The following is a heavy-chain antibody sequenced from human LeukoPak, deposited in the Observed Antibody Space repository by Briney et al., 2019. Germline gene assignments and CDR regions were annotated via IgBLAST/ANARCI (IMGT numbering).Heavy chain of an antibody. CDR1: GFTFSSYG. V-gene: IGHV3-30*03. CDR3: ARDGDGDYTFDY. J-gene: IGHJ4*02. CDR2: ISYDGSNK. Sequence: GGSLRLSCAASGFTFSSYGMHWVRQAPGKGLEWVAVISYDGSNKYYADSVKGRFTISRDNSKNTLYLQMGSLRAEDMAVYYCARDGDGDYTFDYWGQGTLVTVSS. D-gene: IGHD4-17*01.